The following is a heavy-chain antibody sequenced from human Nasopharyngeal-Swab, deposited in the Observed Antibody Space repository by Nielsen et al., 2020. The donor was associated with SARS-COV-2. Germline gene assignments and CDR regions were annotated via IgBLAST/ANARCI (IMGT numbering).Heavy chain of an antibody. CDR1: GFTVSSNY. V-gene: IGHV3-66*01. CDR3: ASSLVVVVAALDAFDI. J-gene: IGHJ3*02. Sequence: GESLKISCAASGFTVSSNYMSWVRQAPGKGLEWVSVIYSGGSTYYADSVKGRFTISRDNSKNTLYLQMNSLRAEDTAVYYCASSLVVVVAALDAFDIWGQGTMVTVSS. D-gene: IGHD2-15*01. CDR2: IYSGGST.